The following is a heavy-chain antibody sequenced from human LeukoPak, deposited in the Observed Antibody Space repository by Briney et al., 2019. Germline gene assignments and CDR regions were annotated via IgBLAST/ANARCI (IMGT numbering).Heavy chain of an antibody. V-gene: IGHV4-39*01. D-gene: IGHD6-13*01. Sequence: RASETLSLTCTVSGGSISSSGYYCGWIRQPPGKGLEWIGSIYYSGSTYYNPSPKSRVTISVDTSKNQFSLKLSSVTAADTAVYYCARHFYGSSWYGWSAFDIWGQGTMVTVSS. CDR2: IYYSGST. CDR1: GGSISSSGYY. CDR3: ARHFYGSSWYGWSAFDI. J-gene: IGHJ3*02.